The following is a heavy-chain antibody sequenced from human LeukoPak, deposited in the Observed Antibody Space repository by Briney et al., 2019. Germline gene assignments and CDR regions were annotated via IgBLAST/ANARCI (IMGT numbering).Heavy chain of an antibody. J-gene: IGHJ6*02. Sequence: SETLSLTCTVSGASTSSYYWNWIRQPPGKGLEWIGYIYYSVSTNYNTSLKSRVTISVNTSKTQFSLKLSSVTAADTAVFYCARGSVACTGYGMDVWGQGTTVTVSS. D-gene: IGHD6-19*01. CDR1: GASTSSYY. CDR2: IYYSVST. CDR3: ARGSVACTGYGMDV. V-gene: IGHV4-59*01.